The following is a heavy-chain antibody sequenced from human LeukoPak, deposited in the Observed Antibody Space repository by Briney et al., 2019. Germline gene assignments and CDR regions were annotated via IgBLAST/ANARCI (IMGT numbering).Heavy chain of an antibody. Sequence: SETLSLTCAVSGYSISSGYYWGWIRQPPGKGLEWIGSIYHSGSTYYNPSLKSRVTISVDTSKNQFSLKLSSVTAADTAVYHCARAKGGSGVDWGQGTLVTVSS. CDR3: ARAKGGSGVD. CDR1: GYSISSGYY. J-gene: IGHJ4*02. V-gene: IGHV4-38-2*01. CDR2: IYHSGST. D-gene: IGHD3-10*01.